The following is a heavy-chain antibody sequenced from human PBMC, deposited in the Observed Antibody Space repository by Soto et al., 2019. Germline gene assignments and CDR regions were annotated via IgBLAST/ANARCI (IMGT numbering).Heavy chain of an antibody. CDR3: ARVNYHDSSGYYY. V-gene: IGHV4-30-4*01. CDR2: IFHSGST. Sequence: SETLSLTCTVSGGSVSSNNYYWSWIRQPPGKGLEWIGYIFHSGSTNYNPPLKSRLTISVDTPRNQFSLRLSSVTAADTAVYYCARVNYHDSSGYYYWGQGTLVTVSS. J-gene: IGHJ4*02. CDR1: GGSVSSNNYY. D-gene: IGHD3-22*01.